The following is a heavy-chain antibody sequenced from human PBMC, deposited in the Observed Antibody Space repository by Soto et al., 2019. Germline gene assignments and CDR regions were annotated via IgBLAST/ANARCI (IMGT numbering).Heavy chain of an antibody. Sequence: GGSVRLSCAASGFTFSNAWMNWVRQAPGKGLEWVGRIKSKTDGGTTDYAAPVKGRFTISRDDSKNTLYLQMNSLKTEDTAVYYCTTRSYSSSWYLLDYWGQGTLVTVSS. V-gene: IGHV3-15*07. D-gene: IGHD6-13*01. J-gene: IGHJ4*02. CDR2: IKSKTDGGTT. CDR1: GFTFSNAW. CDR3: TTRSYSSSWYLLDY.